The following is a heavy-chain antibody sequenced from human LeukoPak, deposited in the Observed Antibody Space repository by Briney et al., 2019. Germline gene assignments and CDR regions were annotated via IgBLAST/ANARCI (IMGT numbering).Heavy chain of an antibody. CDR1: GGSFSGYY. CDR3: ARHHLDIMVRGVKGNWFDP. Sequence: SETLSLTCAVYGGSFSGYYWSWIRQPPGKGLEWIGEINHSGSTNYNPSLKSRVTISVDTSKNQFSLKLSSVTAADTAVYYCARHHLDIMVRGVKGNWFDPWGQGTLVTVSS. J-gene: IGHJ5*02. CDR2: INHSGST. D-gene: IGHD3-10*01. V-gene: IGHV4-34*01.